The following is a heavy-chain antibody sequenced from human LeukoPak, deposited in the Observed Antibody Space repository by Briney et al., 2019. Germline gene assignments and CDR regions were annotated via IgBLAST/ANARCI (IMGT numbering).Heavy chain of an antibody. CDR3: AKGTEEWGVVAAPDAFDI. Sequence: PGRSLRLSCAASGFTFSDYYMNWIRQAPGKGLEWVSYISSSGSTIYYADSVKGRFTISRDNAKNSLYLQMNSLRDEDTAVYYCAKGTEEWGVVAAPDAFDIWGQGTKVTVSS. CDR2: ISSSGSTI. V-gene: IGHV3-11*04. D-gene: IGHD2-15*01. J-gene: IGHJ3*02. CDR1: GFTFSDYY.